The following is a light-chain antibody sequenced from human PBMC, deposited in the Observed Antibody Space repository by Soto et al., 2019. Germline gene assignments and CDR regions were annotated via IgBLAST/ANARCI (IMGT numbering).Light chain of an antibody. V-gene: IGLV2-11*01. CDR2: DVD. CDR1: RSDVGGYRF. CDR3: CLDAGGFTWV. Sequence: QSALTQPRSVSGSPGQSVTISCTGARSDVGGYRFVSWYQQHPDKAPKLMIYDVDKRPSGVPDRFSGSKSGNTASLTISGLQAEDEADSFCCLDAGGFTWVFGGGTKLTVL. J-gene: IGLJ3*02.